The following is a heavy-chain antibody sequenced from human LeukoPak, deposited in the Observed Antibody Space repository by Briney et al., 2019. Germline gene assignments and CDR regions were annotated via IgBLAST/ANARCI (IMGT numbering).Heavy chain of an antibody. CDR2: ISGSGHDI. CDR1: GFTFSDSY. Sequence: GGSLRLSCAVSGFTFSDSYMTWVRQAPGKGVEWVAYISGSGHDINYSDSVKGRFTISRDNAKNSLYLQMSSLRAEDTAVYYCARDTDYDSSGYYPLDYWGQGTLVTVSS. V-gene: IGHV3-11*04. CDR3: ARDTDYDSSGYYPLDY. D-gene: IGHD3-22*01. J-gene: IGHJ4*02.